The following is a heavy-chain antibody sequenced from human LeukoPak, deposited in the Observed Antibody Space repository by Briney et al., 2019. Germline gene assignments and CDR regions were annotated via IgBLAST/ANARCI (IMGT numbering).Heavy chain of an antibody. J-gene: IGHJ3*02. V-gene: IGHV3-23*01. CDR1: GFKFDAYP. CDR2: ISDSGGST. Sequence: GGSLRLSCAASGFKFDAYPMSWVRHAPGKGLGWVSSISDSGGSTHYAESVRGRFSLSRDNFEKTLHLQMNRLRAEDTAVYYCAKGKINHDGAFDIWGQGTRVIVAS. CDR3: AKGKINHDGAFDI. D-gene: IGHD3-16*01.